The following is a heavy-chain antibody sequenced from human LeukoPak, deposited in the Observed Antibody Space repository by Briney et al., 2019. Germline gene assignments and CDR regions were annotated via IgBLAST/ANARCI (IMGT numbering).Heavy chain of an antibody. CDR2: IYTSGST. V-gene: IGHV4-61*02. CDR1: GGSISSGSYY. J-gene: IGHJ6*03. CDR3: ARGYDFWSGYPSGYMDV. D-gene: IGHD3-3*01. Sequence: PSETLSLTCTVSGGSISSGSYYWSWIRQPAGRGREWIGRIYTSGSTNYNPSLKSRVTISVDTSKNQFSLKLSSVTAADTAVYYCARGYDFWSGYPSGYMDVWGKGTTVTVSS.